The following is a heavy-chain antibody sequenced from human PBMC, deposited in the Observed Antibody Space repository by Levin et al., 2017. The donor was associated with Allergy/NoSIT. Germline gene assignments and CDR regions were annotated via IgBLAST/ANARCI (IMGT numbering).Heavy chain of an antibody. V-gene: IGHV3-21*01. J-gene: IGHJ3*02. CDR3: ARDHGWAFDI. D-gene: IGHD3-10*01. CDR1: GFTFSSYN. Sequence: GESLKISCAVSGFTFSSYNMKWVRQAPGKGLEWVSSIGTSSSYIHYAVSVKGRFTISRDNARNSLYLQMNSLRAEDTAVYYCARDHGWAFDIWGQGTMVTVSS. CDR2: IGTSSSYI.